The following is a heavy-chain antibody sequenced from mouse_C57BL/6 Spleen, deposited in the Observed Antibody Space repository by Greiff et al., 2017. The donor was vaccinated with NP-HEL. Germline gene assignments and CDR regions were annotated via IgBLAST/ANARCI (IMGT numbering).Heavy chain of an antibody. CDR2: IDPSDSYT. V-gene: IGHV1-59*01. J-gene: IGHJ3*01. CDR3: TRRGYRTWFAY. D-gene: IGHD2-14*01. CDR1: GYTFTSYW. Sequence: QVQLKQPGAELVRPGTSVKLSCKASGYTFTSYWMHWVKQRPGQGLEWIGVIDPSDSYTNYNQKFKGKATLTVDTSSSTAYMQLSSLTSEDSAVYYCTRRGYRTWFAYWGQGTLVTVSA.